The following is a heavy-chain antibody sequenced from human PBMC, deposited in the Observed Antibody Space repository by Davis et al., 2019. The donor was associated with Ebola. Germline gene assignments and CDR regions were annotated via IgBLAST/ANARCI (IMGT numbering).Heavy chain of an antibody. J-gene: IGHJ3*02. Sequence: GESLKISCAASGFTVSSNYMSWVRQAPGKGLEWVSVIYSGGSTYYADSVKGRFTISRDNSKNTLYLQMNSLRAEDTAVYYCARGQILNGSYAGDAFDIWGQGTMVTVSS. V-gene: IGHV3-53*01. D-gene: IGHD1-26*01. CDR3: ARGQILNGSYAGDAFDI. CDR2: IYSGGST. CDR1: GFTVSSNY.